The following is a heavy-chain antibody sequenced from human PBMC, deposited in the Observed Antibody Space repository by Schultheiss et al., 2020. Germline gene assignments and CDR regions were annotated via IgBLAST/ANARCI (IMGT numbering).Heavy chain of an antibody. CDR1: GDSISSDGYY. D-gene: IGHD4-17*01. J-gene: IGHJ4*02. Sequence: SETLSLTCTVSGDSISSDGYYWSWIRQHPGKGLEWIGYIYYSGSTYYNPSLKSRVTISVDTSKNQFSLKLTSVTAADTAVYYCARGNPNDYGDYSAFDYLGQGTPVTVSS. V-gene: IGHV4-31*03. CDR2: IYYSGST. CDR3: ARGNPNDYGDYSAFDY.